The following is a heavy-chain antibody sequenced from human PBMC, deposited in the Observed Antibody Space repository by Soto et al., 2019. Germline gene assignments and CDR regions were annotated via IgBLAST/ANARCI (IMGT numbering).Heavy chain of an antibody. V-gene: IGHV4-31*03. D-gene: IGHD1-26*01. Sequence: PSETLSLTCTVSGGSISSGGYYWSWIRQHPGKGLEWIGYIYYSGSTYHNPSLKSRVTISVDTSKNQFSLKLSSVTAADTAVYYCAKDRMGVTNLGRSFDYWGRGTLVTVSS. J-gene: IGHJ4*02. CDR2: IYYSGST. CDR3: AKDRMGVTNLGRSFDY. CDR1: GGSISSGGYY.